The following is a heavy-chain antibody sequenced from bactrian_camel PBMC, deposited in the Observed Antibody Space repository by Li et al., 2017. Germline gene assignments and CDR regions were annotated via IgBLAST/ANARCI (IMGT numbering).Heavy chain of an antibody. Sequence: HVQLVESGGGSVQAGGSLRLSCAVSAYTFSNYCLGWFRQSLGKERERVASISDGGGARQLYADSVQGRFTISRDNAKEMLYLQMNNLKPEDTAMYFCAVKMPWRKGWIWNTPAEYNYWGQGTQVTVS. V-gene: IGHV3S53*01. CDR1: AYTFSNYC. CDR3: AVKMPWRKGWIWNTPAEYNY. CDR2: ISDGGGA. J-gene: IGHJ4*01. D-gene: IGHD1*01.